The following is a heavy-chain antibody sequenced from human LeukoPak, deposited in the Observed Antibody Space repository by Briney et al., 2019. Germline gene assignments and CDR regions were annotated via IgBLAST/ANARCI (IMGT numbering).Heavy chain of an antibody. V-gene: IGHV3-23*01. CDR1: GFIFSSYA. CDR2: ISGSGGST. CDR3: AKEPYSGTYYDY. J-gene: IGHJ4*02. D-gene: IGHD1-26*01. Sequence: PGGSLRLSCAASGFIFSSYAMSWVRQAPGKGLEWVSGISGSGGSTYYADSVKGRFTISRDSSKNTLYLQMHSLRVEDTALYYCAKEPYSGTYYDYWGQGTLVTVSS.